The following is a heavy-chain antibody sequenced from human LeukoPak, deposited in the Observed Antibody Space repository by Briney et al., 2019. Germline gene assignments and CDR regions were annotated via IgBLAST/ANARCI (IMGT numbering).Heavy chain of an antibody. CDR1: GFTFSTFA. V-gene: IGHV3-23*01. CDR2: IFPSGGEI. D-gene: IGHD2-8*02. Sequence: GGSLRLSCAASGFTFSTFAMNWVRKPPGKGLEWVSSIFPSGGEIHYADSVRGRFTISRDNSKSTLSLQMNSLRAEDTATYYCATYRQVLLPFESWGQGTLVTVSS. J-gene: IGHJ4*02. CDR3: ATYRQVLLPFES.